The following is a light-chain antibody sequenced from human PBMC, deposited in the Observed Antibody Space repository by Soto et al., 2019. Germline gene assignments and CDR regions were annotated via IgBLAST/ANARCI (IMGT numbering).Light chain of an antibody. CDR1: QSVSSY. CDR3: QQRSNWLT. CDR2: DAS. V-gene: IGKV3-11*01. Sequence: EIVLTQSPATLSLSPGERATLSCRASQSVSSYLAWYQQKPGQAPSLLIYDASNRATGIPARFSGSVSGTDFALTISSLEREDFSVYYCQQRSNWLTFGGGTKVEIK. J-gene: IGKJ4*01.